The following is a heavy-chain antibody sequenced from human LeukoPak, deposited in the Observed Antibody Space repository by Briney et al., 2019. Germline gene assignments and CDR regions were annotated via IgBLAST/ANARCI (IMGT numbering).Heavy chain of an antibody. J-gene: IGHJ4*01. CDR1: GGTFSSYA. CDR3: ARDRSHLYCSGGSCHLAPFGY. D-gene: IGHD2-15*01. V-gene: IGHV1-69*01. Sequence: GASVKVSCKASGGTFSSYAISWVRQAPGQGLEWMGGIIPIFGTANYAQKFQGRVTITADESTSTAYMELSSLRSEDTAVYYCARDRSHLYCSGGSCHLAPFGYWGQGTLVT. CDR2: IIPIFGTA.